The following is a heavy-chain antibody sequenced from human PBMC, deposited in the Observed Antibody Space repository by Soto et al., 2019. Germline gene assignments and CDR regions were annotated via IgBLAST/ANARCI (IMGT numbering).Heavy chain of an antibody. CDR3: AVDRTRIGY. J-gene: IGHJ4*02. Sequence: QVQLQQWGAGLLKPSETLSLTCAVYGGSFSGYYWNWIRQPPGKGLEWIGEINHSGVTNYNPSLKRRVTMSSHTSKNQFSLKLTSVTAADTALYYCAVDRTRIGYWGQGTLVTVSS. CDR1: GGSFSGYY. CDR2: INHSGVT. V-gene: IGHV4-34*01. D-gene: IGHD2-15*01.